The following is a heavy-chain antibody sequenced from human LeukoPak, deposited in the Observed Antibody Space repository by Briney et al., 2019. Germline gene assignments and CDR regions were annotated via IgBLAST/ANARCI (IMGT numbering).Heavy chain of an antibody. CDR2: ITSSSSYI. CDR1: GFTFSSYN. J-gene: IGHJ5*02. Sequence: GGSLRLSCAASGFTFSSYNMSWVRQAPGKGLVWVSSITSSSSYIYYADSVKGRFTIFRDNAKNSLYLQMNSLRAEDTAVYYCARDLEGYYGSWGQGTLVTVSS. D-gene: IGHD3-10*01. CDR3: ARDLEGYYGS. V-gene: IGHV3-21*01.